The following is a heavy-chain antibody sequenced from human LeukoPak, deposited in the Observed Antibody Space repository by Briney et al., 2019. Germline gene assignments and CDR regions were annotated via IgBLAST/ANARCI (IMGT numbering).Heavy chain of an antibody. J-gene: IGHJ4*02. CDR3: ARVVPAAKLFDY. Sequence: AASVKVSCKASGYTFTSYGISWVRHAPGQGLEWMGWIIAYNGNTNYAQKLQGRVTMTTDTSTSTAYMELRSLRSDDTAVYYCARVVPAAKLFDYWGQGTLVTVSS. CDR1: GYTFTSYG. V-gene: IGHV1-18*01. CDR2: IIAYNGNT. D-gene: IGHD2-2*01.